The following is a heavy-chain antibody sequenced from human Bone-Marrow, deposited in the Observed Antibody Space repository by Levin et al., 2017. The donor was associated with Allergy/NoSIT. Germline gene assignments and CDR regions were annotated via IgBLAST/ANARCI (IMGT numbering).Heavy chain of an antibody. CDR3: ARVSGDNSGSATFGAEYFHL. V-gene: IGHV3-30*03. Sequence: GASVKVSCAASGFSFSNFGMHWVRQAPGKGLEWLGVISYDGNNIYYADSLRGRFTISRDNSKNTLILQMNGLGTEDTAVYYCARVSGDNSGSATFGAEYFHLWGQGTLVTVSS. D-gene: IGHD2/OR15-2a*01. CDR1: GFSFSNFG. CDR2: ISYDGNNI. J-gene: IGHJ1*01.